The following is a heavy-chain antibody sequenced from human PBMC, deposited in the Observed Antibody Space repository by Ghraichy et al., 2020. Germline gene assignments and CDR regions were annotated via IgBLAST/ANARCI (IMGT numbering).Heavy chain of an antibody. CDR1: GFTFSDYA. CDR2: INSRGGST. J-gene: IGHJ4*02. V-gene: IGHV3-23*01. CDR3: AKVGDFYGENDGSLDY. D-gene: IGHD4-17*01. Sequence: GSLRLSCAASGFTFSDYAMSWVRQAPGKGLEWVSDINSRGGSTNYADSVKGRFTISRDYSQNTLSLQMNSLRVEDTAVYYCAKVGDFYGENDGSLDYWGQGTLVTVSS.